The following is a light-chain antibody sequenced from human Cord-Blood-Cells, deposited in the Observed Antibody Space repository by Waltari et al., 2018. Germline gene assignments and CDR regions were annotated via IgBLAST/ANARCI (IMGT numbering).Light chain of an antibody. V-gene: IGLV1-47*01. CDR2: RNN. CDR3: AAWDDSLSGWV. CDR1: STNIGSNY. Sequence: QSVPTQPHSASGTSGQRVITSWSGSSTNIGSNYVYWYQHLPGTAPKRLIYRNNQRPSGVPDRFSGSKAGTSASLAISGLRSEDEADYYCAAWDDSLSGWVFGGGTKLTVL. J-gene: IGLJ3*02.